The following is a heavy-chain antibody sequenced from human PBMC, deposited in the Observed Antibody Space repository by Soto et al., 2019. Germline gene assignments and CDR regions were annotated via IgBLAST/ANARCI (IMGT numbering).Heavy chain of an antibody. V-gene: IGHV3-23*01. CDR2: IRASGGST. CDR3: VKGNTEIG. J-gene: IGHJ4*02. CDR1: GCTFSRYD. D-gene: IGHD4-17*01. Sequence: VGSLRRSCVASGCTFSRYDMSWGRQTPGRGLEGVSTIRASGGSTYYADSVKGRFTVSRDNSKNTLYLQMNSLRAEDTAIYYCVKGNTEIGGGRGTLVTVSS.